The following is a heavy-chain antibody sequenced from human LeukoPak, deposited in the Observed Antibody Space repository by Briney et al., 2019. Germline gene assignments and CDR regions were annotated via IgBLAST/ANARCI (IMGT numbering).Heavy chain of an antibody. CDR2: INPNSGGT. J-gene: IGHJ4*02. V-gene: IGHV1-2*02. D-gene: IGHD3-10*01. Sequence: ASVKVSCKASGYTFTGYYMHWVRQAPGQGLEWMGWINPNSGGTNYAQKFQGRVTMTRDTSISTAYMELSRLRSDDTAVYYCARERVRGVIIPTFWSQGTLVTVSS. CDR3: ARERVRGVIIPTF. CDR1: GYTFTGYY.